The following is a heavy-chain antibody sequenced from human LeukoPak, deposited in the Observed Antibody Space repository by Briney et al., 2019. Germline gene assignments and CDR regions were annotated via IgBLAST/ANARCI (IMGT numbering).Heavy chain of an antibody. CDR2: IRYDGSNK. Sequence: GGSLRLSCAASGFTFSSYGMHWVRQAPGKGLEWVAFIRYDGSNKYYADSVKGRFTISRDNSKNTLYLQMNSLRAEDTAVYYCATDKRVSSSWSLDAFDIRGQGTMVTVSS. D-gene: IGHD6-13*01. J-gene: IGHJ3*02. CDR3: ATDKRVSSSWSLDAFDI. CDR1: GFTFSSYG. V-gene: IGHV3-30*02.